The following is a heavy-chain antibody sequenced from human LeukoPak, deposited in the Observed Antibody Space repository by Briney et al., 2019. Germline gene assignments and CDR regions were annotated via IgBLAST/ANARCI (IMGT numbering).Heavy chain of an antibody. V-gene: IGHV3-30*03. CDR3: ARDLSPVVRASPMGY. CDR2: ITYDGYYK. Sequence: GGSLRLSCAASGFTFTNYGMHWVRQAPGKGLEWVALITYDGYYKYYSDSVKGRFTISSDTSKNTLYLQMNSLRAGDTAVYYCARDLSPVVRASPMGYWGQGTPVTVSS. D-gene: IGHD3-10*01. CDR1: GFTFTNYG. J-gene: IGHJ4*02.